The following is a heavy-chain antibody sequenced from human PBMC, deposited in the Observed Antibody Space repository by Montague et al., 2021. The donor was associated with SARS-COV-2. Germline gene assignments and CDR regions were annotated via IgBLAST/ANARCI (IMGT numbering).Heavy chain of an antibody. CDR3: ARVRGAALYFGEVGYYGMVV. CDR2: IYHSGST. Sequence: SETLSLTCTVSGGSISSSSYYWAWIRQPPGKGLEWIGSIYHSGSTFYNPSLKSRVSTSVDTSKNQFSLKLSPVTAADTAMYYCARVRGAALYFGEVGYYGMVVWGQGTTVTVSS. CDR1: GGSISSSSYY. D-gene: IGHD3-10*01. V-gene: IGHV4-39*01. J-gene: IGHJ6*02.